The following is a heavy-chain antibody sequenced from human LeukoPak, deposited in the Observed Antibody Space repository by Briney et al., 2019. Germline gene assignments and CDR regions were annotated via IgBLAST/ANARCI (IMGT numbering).Heavy chain of an antibody. CDR2: IGPGDSYT. CDR1: RYSFATYG. CDR3: ARHIRSWFGESQFDY. V-gene: IGHV5-10-1*01. D-gene: IGHD3-10*01. Sequence: GESLKISCEGSRYSFATYGISWVRQMPGKGLEWMGTIGPGDSYTLYSPSFQGHVTMSIDKSITAAYLQWSSLKASDTATYYCARHIRSWFGESQFDYWGQGTLITVSS. J-gene: IGHJ4*02.